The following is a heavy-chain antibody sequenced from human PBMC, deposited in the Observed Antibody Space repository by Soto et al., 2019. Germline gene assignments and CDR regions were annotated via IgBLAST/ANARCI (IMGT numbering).Heavy chain of an antibody. CDR2: KRQDGSEK. V-gene: IGHV3-7*03. CDR1: GFTFDKYY. J-gene: IGHJ4*02. CDR3: ARDPSPLVY. Sequence: GGSLRLSCAASGFTFDKYYMSWVRQAPGRGLEWVANKRQDGSEKNYVDSVKGRFTTSRDNANKSLYLTMNSLRVEDTAVYDSARDPSPLVYWCQGSLVTVS.